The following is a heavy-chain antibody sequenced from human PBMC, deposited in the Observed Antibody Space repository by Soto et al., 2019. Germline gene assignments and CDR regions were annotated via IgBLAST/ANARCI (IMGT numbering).Heavy chain of an antibody. CDR1: GFPFSSYW. Sequence: PGGSLRLSCAASGFPFSSYWMHWVRQAPGKGLVWVSRINGDASSITYAESVKGRFTISRDNAKNTLYLQMNSLRAEDAAVYYCTRRGCSTTGCYFNWGRGTLVTVSS. CDR3: TRRGCSTTGCYFN. CDR2: INGDASSI. D-gene: IGHD2-2*01. V-gene: IGHV3-74*03. J-gene: IGHJ1*01.